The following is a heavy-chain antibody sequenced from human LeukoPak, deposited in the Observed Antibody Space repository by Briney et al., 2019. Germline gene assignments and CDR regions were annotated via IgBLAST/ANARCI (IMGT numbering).Heavy chain of an antibody. Sequence: GGALRLSCAASGFTFTSYAMSWVRQAPGKGLEWVSTISSGAGNTYYADSVKGRFTNSRDTAKNTLYMQMNSLRAEDTAVYYCAKYISRGSRQYDYWGQGTLVTVSS. V-gene: IGHV3-23*01. D-gene: IGHD1-26*01. CDR3: AKYISRGSRQYDY. CDR1: GFTFTSYA. J-gene: IGHJ4*02. CDR2: ISSGAGNT.